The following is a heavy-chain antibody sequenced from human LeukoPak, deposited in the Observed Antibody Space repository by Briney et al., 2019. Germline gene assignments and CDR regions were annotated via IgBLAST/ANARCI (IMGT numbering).Heavy chain of an antibody. Sequence: GGSLRLSCAASGFTVSSNYMSWVRQAPGKGLEWVSVIYSGGSTYYADSVKGRFTISRDNSKNTLYLQMNSLRAEDTAIYYCTRDLGSEGFDYWGQGTLVTVSS. D-gene: IGHD2-15*01. CDR2: IYSGGST. V-gene: IGHV3-66*01. J-gene: IGHJ4*02. CDR1: GFTVSSNY. CDR3: TRDLGSEGFDY.